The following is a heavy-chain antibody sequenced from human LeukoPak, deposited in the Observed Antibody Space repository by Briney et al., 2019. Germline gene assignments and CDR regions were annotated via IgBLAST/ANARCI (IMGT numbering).Heavy chain of an antibody. CDR1: GYTSTGYY. Sequence: ASVKVSCKASGYTSTGYYMHWVRQAPGQGLEWMGWINPNSGGTNYAQKFQGRVTMTRDTSISTAYMELSRLRSDDTAVYYCARPLIAVAGGYFDYWGQGTLVTVSS. J-gene: IGHJ4*02. CDR2: INPNSGGT. V-gene: IGHV1-2*02. D-gene: IGHD6-19*01. CDR3: ARPLIAVAGGYFDY.